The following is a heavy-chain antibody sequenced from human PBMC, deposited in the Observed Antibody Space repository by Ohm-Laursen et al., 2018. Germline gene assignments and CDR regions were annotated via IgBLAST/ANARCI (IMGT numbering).Heavy chain of an antibody. Sequence: SVKVSCNASGYTFTSYDINWVRQATGQGLEWMGWMNPNSGNTGYAQKFQGRVTMTRNTSISTAYMELSSLRSEDTAVYYCARDHSSSWYNYYYYGMDVWGQGTTVTVSS. CDR3: ARDHSSSWYNYYYYGMDV. CDR2: MNPNSGNT. J-gene: IGHJ6*02. V-gene: IGHV1-8*01. D-gene: IGHD6-13*01. CDR1: GYTFTSYD.